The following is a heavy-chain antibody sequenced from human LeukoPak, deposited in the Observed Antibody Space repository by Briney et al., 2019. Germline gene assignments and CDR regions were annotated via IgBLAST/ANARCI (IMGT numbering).Heavy chain of an antibody. J-gene: IGHJ4*02. CDR1: GFTFSSYA. Sequence: GGSLRLSCAASGFTFSSYAMSWVRQAPGKGLEWVSGISGSGGNTDYADSVKGRFTISRDNSKNTLYLQMNSLRAEDTAVYYCARDHCGGDCYPGTFDYWGQGTLVTVSS. D-gene: IGHD2-21*02. CDR2: ISGSGGNT. V-gene: IGHV3-23*01. CDR3: ARDHCGGDCYPGTFDY.